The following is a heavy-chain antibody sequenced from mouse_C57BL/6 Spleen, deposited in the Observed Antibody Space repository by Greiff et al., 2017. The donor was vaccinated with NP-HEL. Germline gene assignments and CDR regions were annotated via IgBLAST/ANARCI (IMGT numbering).Heavy chain of an antibody. V-gene: IGHV1-18*01. CDR3: ATTAQALFAY. CDR1: GYTFTDYN. CDR2: INPNNGGT. J-gene: IGHJ3*01. Sequence: DVQLQESGPELVKPGASVKIPCKASGYTFTDYNMDWVKQSHGKSLEWIGDINPNNGGTIYNQKFKGKATLTVDKSSSTAYMELRSLTSEDTAVYYCATTAQALFAYWGQGTLVTVSA. D-gene: IGHD3-2*02.